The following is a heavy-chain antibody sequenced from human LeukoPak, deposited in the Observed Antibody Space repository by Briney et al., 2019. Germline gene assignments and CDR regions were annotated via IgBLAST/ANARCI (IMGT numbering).Heavy chain of an antibody. V-gene: IGHV3-21*01. D-gene: IGHD2-2*01. Sequence: PGGSLRLSCAASGFTFSSYSMNWVRQAPGKGLEWVSSISSSSSYIYYADSVKGRFTISRDNAKNSLYLQMNSLRAEDTAVYYCVRDGGYCSSTSCYYYYYYYMDVWGKGTTVTVSS. CDR2: ISSSSSYI. J-gene: IGHJ6*03. CDR1: GFTFSSYS. CDR3: VRDGGYCSSTSCYYYYYYYMDV.